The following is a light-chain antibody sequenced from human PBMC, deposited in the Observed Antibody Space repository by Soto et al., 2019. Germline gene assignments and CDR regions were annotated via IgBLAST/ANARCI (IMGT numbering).Light chain of an antibody. CDR2: EVR. CDR1: SSDVGGHDY. CDR3: SSYSSTPLV. V-gene: IGLV2-14*01. J-gene: IGLJ1*01. Sequence: QSVLTQPACVTGSPGQSITISCTGTSSDVGGHDYVSWYQQHPGKAPKLIIYEVRNRPSGVSNRFSGSKSGNTASLTISGLQAEDEADYYCSSYSSTPLVFGTGTKVTVL.